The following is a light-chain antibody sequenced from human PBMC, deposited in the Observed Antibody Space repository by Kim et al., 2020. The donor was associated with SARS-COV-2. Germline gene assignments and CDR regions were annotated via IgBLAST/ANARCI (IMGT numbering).Light chain of an antibody. CDR1: QSLVHNNGHTH. J-gene: IGKJ1*01. V-gene: IGKV2D-29*01. CDR3: MQATQVPWT. CDR2: EVS. Sequence: DIVMTQTPLSLSVTPGQPASISCKSSQSLVHNNGHTHLYWYLQRPGQPPQVLIYEVSNRFSGVPDRFSGSGSGPDFTLKISRVEAEDAGVYYCMQATQVPWTFGQGTKVDIK.